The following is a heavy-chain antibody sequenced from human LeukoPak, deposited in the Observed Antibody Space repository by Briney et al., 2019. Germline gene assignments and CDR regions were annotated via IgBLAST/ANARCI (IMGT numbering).Heavy chain of an antibody. Sequence: NTSETLSLTCAVYGGSFSGYYWSWIRQPPGKGLEWIGEINHSGSTYYNPSLKSRVTISVDTSKNQFSLKLSSVTAADTAVYYCARAPRKRIAAAGTVYYGMDVWGQGTTVTVSS. CDR2: INHSGST. D-gene: IGHD6-13*01. J-gene: IGHJ6*02. CDR3: ARAPRKRIAAAGTVYYGMDV. CDR1: GGSFSGYY. V-gene: IGHV4-34*01.